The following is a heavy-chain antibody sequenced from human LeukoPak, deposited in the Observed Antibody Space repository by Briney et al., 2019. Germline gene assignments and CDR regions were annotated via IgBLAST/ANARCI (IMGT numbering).Heavy chain of an antibody. D-gene: IGHD1-20*01. CDR1: GYTFTSYA. V-gene: IGHV7-4-1*02. CDR2: INTNTGNP. Sequence: ASVKVSCKASGYTFTSYAMNWVRQAPGQGLEWMGWINTNTGNPTYAQGFTGRFVFSLDTSVSTAYLQISSLKAEDTAVYYCAREMYNWNDEVNHSDYWGQGTLVTVSS. J-gene: IGHJ4*02. CDR3: AREMYNWNDEVNHSDY.